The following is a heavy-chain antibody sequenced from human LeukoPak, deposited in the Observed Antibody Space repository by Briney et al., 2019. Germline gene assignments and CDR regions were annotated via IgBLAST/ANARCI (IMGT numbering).Heavy chain of an antibody. CDR3: ARVSPNTVTTLQYFDY. V-gene: IGHV4-39*01. Sequence: SETLSLTCTVSGGSISSSSYYWGWIRRPPGKGLEWIGSIYYSRSTYYNPSLKSRVTISVDTPKNQFSLKLSSVTAADTAVYYCARVSPNTVTTLQYFDYWGQGTLVTISS. CDR1: GGSISSSSYY. D-gene: IGHD4-17*01. CDR2: IYYSRST. J-gene: IGHJ4*02.